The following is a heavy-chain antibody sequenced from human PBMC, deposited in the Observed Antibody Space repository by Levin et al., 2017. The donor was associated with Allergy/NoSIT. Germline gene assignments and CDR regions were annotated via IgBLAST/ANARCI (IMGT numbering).Heavy chain of an antibody. V-gene: IGHV3-30*04. J-gene: IGHJ6*02. CDR2: ISYDGSNK. Sequence: GGSLRLSCAASGFTFSSYAMHWVRQAPGKGLEWVAVISYDGSNKYYADSVKGRFTISRDNSKNTLYLQMNSLRAEDTAVYYCARDYYYDSSGYSNYGMDVWGQGTTVTVSS. D-gene: IGHD3-22*01. CDR3: ARDYYYDSSGYSNYGMDV. CDR1: GFTFSSYA.